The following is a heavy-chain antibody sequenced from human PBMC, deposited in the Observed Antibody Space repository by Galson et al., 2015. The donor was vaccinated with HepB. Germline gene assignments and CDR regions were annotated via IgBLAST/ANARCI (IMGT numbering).Heavy chain of an antibody. Sequence: SVKVSCKASGGTFSSYAISWVRQAPGQGLEWMGGIIPIFGTANYAQKFQGRVTITADESTSTAYMELSSLRSEDTAVYYCARGVAGYDYVWGSYRSLDYWGQGTLVTVSS. CDR1: GGTFSSYA. D-gene: IGHD3-16*02. J-gene: IGHJ4*02. CDR2: IIPIFGTA. CDR3: ARGVAGYDYVWGSYRSLDY. V-gene: IGHV1-69*13.